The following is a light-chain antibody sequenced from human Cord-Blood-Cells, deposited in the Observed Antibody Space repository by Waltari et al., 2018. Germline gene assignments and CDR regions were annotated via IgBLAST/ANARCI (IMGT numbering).Light chain of an antibody. CDR2: KAS. Sequence: EIQMTQSPSTLSASVRDRVTINCRSSQSISSWLAWDQQKTGKPPKLLIYKASSLESGVRSRFSSSGSGTEFTLTISSLQPDDFATYYCQQYNSYSYTFGQGTKLEIK. J-gene: IGKJ2*01. V-gene: IGKV1-5*03. CDR1: QSISSW. CDR3: QQYNSYSYT.